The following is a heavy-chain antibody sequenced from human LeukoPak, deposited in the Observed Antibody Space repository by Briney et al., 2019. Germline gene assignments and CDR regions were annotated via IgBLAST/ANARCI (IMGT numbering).Heavy chain of an antibody. CDR2: ISSGGGST. D-gene: IGHD6-6*01. Sequence: GGSLRPSCAASGFTFSSYAMSWVRQAPGKGLEWVSFISSGGGSTYHSDSVRGRFTISRDNSNNTVSLYMHSLRAEDTAIYYCAKERRSSMDVWGNGTTVIVSS. CDR3: AKERRSSMDV. J-gene: IGHJ6*03. CDR1: GFTFSSYA. V-gene: IGHV3-23*01.